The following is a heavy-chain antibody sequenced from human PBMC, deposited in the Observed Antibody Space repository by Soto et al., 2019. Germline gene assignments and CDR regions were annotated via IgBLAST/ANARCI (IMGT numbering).Heavy chain of an antibody. D-gene: IGHD4-17*01. J-gene: IGHJ5*02. CDR3: ARDGDDYGAYGVLNWFDP. V-gene: IGHV1-69*08. Sequence: QVQLVQSGAEVKKPGSSVKVSCKASGDTLSTYSISWVRQAPGQGLEWMGRFIPILGIAHYAQNFQGRVTITADKSTRTAYMELSSLRSEDTAVYYCARDGDDYGAYGVLNWFDPWGQGTLVTVSS. CDR1: GDTLSTYS. CDR2: FIPILGIA.